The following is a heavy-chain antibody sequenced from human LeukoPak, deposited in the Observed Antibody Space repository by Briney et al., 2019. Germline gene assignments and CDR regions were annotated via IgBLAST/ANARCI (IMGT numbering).Heavy chain of an antibody. CDR1: GFTFSSYW. Sequence: GGSLRLSCAASGFTFSSYWMSWVRQAPGKGLEWVSSISGSSRHKYYADSVKGRSTISRDNAKNSLYLQMNSLRAEDTAVYYCARTANFAAGYYIDYWGQGALVTVAS. V-gene: IGHV3-21*01. D-gene: IGHD6-13*01. CDR2: ISGSSRHK. J-gene: IGHJ4*02. CDR3: ARTANFAAGYYIDY.